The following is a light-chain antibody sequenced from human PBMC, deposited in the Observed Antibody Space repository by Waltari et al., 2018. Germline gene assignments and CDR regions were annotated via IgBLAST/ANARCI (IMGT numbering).Light chain of an antibody. CDR2: WAS. CDR3: QQYYNPPYT. J-gene: IGKJ2*01. CDR1: QSVVHSSNDKSY. Sequence: DIVMTQVPDSLAVSLGERATINCKSSQSVVHSSNDKSYLAWYQNKPGQPPNLLIYWASFREDGGPDLFSGSGSGTDFTLTISSLQAEDVAVYYCQQYYNPPYTFGQGTKLEIK. V-gene: IGKV4-1*01.